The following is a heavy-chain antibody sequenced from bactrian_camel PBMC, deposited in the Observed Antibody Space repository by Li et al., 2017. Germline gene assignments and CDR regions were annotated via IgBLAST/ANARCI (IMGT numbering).Heavy chain of an antibody. CDR3: AAGWEWCRAVVADPARFDFGY. J-gene: IGHJ6*01. CDR1: GYTFSSDR. CDR2: IAADGRT. V-gene: IGHV3S53*01. D-gene: IGHD7*01. Sequence: QLVESGGGSVQAGGSLRLSCGASGYTFSSDRVGWFRQAPGREREGVAHIAADGRTNYASSVKGRFTISQDNAKNTVYLQMNSLKLEDTAMYYCAAGWEWCRAVVADPARFDFGYWGQGTQVTVS.